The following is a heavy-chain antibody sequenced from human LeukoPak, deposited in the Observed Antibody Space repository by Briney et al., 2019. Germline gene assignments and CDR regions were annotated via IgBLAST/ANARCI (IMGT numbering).Heavy chain of an antibody. J-gene: IGHJ4*02. CDR3: AAGTAADY. Sequence: GGSLRLSCVVSGIPFSDFYMNWIRHAPGKGLEWISYISSSSSYTDYAESVKGRFTISRDNAKSALYLEMNDLRVEDTAVYYCAAGTAADYWGQGTLVIVSS. CDR1: GIPFSDFY. V-gene: IGHV3-11*03. CDR2: ISSSSSYT. D-gene: IGHD6-13*01.